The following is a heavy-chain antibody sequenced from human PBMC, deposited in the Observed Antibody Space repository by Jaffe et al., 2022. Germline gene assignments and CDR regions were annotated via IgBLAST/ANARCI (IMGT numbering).Heavy chain of an antibody. CDR2: VDPEDGET. CDR3: ATIFPLFETTVVTRTNWFDP. V-gene: IGHV1-69-2*01. J-gene: IGHJ5*02. D-gene: IGHD4-17*01. Sequence: EVQLVQSGAEVKKPGATVKISCKVSGYTFTDYYMHWVQQAPGKGLEWMGLVDPEDGETIYAEKFQGRVTITADTSTDTAYMELSSLRSEDTAVYYCATIFPLFETTVVTRTNWFDPWGQGTLVTVSS. CDR1: GYTFTDYY.